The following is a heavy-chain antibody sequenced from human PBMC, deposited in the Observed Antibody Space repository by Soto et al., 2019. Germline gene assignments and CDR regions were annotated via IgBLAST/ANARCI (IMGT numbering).Heavy chain of an antibody. CDR2: ISVGSGNT. J-gene: IGHJ3*02. CDR1: GYTFTSYG. V-gene: IGHV1-58*02. Sequence: SVKVSCKASGYTFTSYGISWVRQARGQGREWIGWISVGSGNTNYAQKFQERVTMTTDMSTSTAYMELSSLRSEDTAVYYCAAVRETDAFDIWGQGTMVTVSS. CDR3: AAVRETDAFDI.